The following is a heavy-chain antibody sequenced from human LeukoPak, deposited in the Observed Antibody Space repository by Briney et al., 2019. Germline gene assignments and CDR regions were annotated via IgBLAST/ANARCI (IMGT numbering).Heavy chain of an antibody. CDR1: GGTFSSYA. D-gene: IGHD3-3*01. CDR3: AIEDFSKSYYFDY. J-gene: IGHJ4*02. CDR2: IIPIFGTA. Sequence: GASVKVSCKASGGTFSSYAISWVRQAPGQGLEWMGGIIPIFGTANYAQKFQGRVTITADKSTSTAYMELSSLRSEDTAVYYCAIEDFSKSYYFDYWGQGTLVTVSS. V-gene: IGHV1-69*06.